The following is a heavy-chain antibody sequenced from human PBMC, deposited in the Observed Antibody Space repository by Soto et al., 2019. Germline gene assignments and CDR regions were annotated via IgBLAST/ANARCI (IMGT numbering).Heavy chain of an antibody. Sequence: APVKVSCKASGYTFTGYYMHRVRQAPGQGLEWMGWINPNSGGTNYAQKFQGWVTMTRDTSISTAYMELSRLRSDDTAVYYCERGRIAAAGTRANWFDPWGQGTLVTVSS. V-gene: IGHV1-2*04. CDR2: INPNSGGT. D-gene: IGHD6-13*01. CDR1: GYTFTGYY. J-gene: IGHJ5*02. CDR3: ERGRIAAAGTRANWFDP.